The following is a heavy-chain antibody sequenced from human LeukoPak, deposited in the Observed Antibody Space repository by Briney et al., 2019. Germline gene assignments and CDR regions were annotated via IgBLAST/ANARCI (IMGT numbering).Heavy chain of an antibody. J-gene: IGHJ6*02. V-gene: IGHV3-21*01. Sequence: GGSLRLSCAASGFTFSTYDMNWVRQAPGKGLEWVAYISRSSSHIYYADSMKGRLTISRDNARSSVYLQMDSLRDEDTAIYYCARDRAALARMRGMDVWGQGTTVTVFS. D-gene: IGHD5-12*01. CDR2: ISRSSSHI. CDR1: GFTFSTYD. CDR3: ARDRAALARMRGMDV.